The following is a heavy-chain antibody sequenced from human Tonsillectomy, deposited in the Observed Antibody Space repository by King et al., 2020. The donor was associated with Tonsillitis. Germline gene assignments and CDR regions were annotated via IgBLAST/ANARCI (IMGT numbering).Heavy chain of an antibody. D-gene: IGHD4-17*01. V-gene: IGHV3-30*04. CDR1: GFTFSSYA. Sequence: VQLVESGGGVVQPGRSLGLSCAASGFTFSSYAMHWVRQAPGKGLEWVAVISYDGSNKYYADSVKGRFTISRDNSKNTLYLQMNSLRAEDTAVYYCTGDGDYRDDGGQGTLGTVSA. CDR3: TGDGDYRDD. CDR2: ISYDGSNK. J-gene: IGHJ4*02.